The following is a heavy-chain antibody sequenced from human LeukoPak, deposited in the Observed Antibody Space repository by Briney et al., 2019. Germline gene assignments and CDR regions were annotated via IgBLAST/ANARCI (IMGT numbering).Heavy chain of an antibody. CDR1: GFIFTNYA. Sequence: GGSLRLSCAASGFIFTNYAITWVRQAPGKGLEWVSAISGSGGSTYYADSVKGRFTISRDNSKNTLYLQMNSLRAEDTAVYYCAKDYRYCTNGVCYTGGFDYWGQGTLVTVSS. CDR2: ISGSGGST. CDR3: AKDYRYCTNGVCYTGGFDY. V-gene: IGHV3-23*01. D-gene: IGHD2-8*01. J-gene: IGHJ4*02.